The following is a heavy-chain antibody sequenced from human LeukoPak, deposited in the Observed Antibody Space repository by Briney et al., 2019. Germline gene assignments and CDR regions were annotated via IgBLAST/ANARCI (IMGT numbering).Heavy chain of an antibody. Sequence: PSETLSLTCAVSGYSISSGYYWGWIRQLPGKGLEWIGSIYHSGSTYYNPSLKSRVTISVDTSKNQFSLKLSSVTAADTAVYYCARGDYGEDYWGQGTLVTVSS. J-gene: IGHJ4*02. CDR1: GYSISSGYY. CDR2: IYHSGST. CDR3: ARGDYGEDY. D-gene: IGHD4-17*01. V-gene: IGHV4-38-2*01.